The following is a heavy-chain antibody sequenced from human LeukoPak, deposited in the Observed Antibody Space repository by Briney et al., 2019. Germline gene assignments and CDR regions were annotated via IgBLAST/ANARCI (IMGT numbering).Heavy chain of an antibody. D-gene: IGHD3-9*01. CDR2: IGTAGDT. Sequence: GGSLRLSCAASGFTFSSYDMHWVRQATGKGLEWVSAIGTAGDTYYPGSVKGRFTISRENAKNSLYLQMNSLRAGDTAVYYCARGSAGPDWSPWAYYYGMDVWGQGTTVTVSS. V-gene: IGHV3-13*01. J-gene: IGHJ6*02. CDR3: ARGSAGPDWSPWAYYYGMDV. CDR1: GFTFSSYD.